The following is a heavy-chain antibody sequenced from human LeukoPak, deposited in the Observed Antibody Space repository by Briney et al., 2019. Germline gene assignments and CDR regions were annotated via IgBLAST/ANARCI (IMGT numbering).Heavy chain of an antibody. V-gene: IGHV4-39*07. CDR2: VYYSGAT. J-gene: IGHJ4*02. CDR1: GDSISSSSYY. Sequence: SETLSLTCTVSGDSISSSSYYWGWIRQPPGKGLEWIGSVYYSGATYYNPSLKSRVTISVDTSKNQFSLKLTSVTAADTAVYYCVRDPWHYASGSSYLPDYWGQGTLVTVSS. CDR3: VRDPWHYASGSSYLPDY. D-gene: IGHD3-10*01.